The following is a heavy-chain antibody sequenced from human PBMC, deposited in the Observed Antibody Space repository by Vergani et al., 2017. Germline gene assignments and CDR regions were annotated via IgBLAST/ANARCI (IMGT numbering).Heavy chain of an antibody. V-gene: IGHV1-69*06. Sequence: QVQLVQSGAEVKKPGSSVKVSCKASGGTFSSYAISWVRQAPGQGLEWMGGIIPIFGTANYAQKFQGRVTITADKSTSTAYMGLSSLRSEDTAVYYCARATNSGSYYYYYGMDVWGQGTTVTVSS. CDR2: IIPIFGTA. D-gene: IGHD1-26*01. CDR3: ARATNSGSYYYYYGMDV. J-gene: IGHJ6*02. CDR1: GGTFSSYA.